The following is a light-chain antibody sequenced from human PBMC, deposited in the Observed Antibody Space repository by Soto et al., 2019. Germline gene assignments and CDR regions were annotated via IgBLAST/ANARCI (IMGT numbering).Light chain of an antibody. V-gene: IGKV1-27*01. J-gene: IGKJ1*01. CDR2: AAS. CDR1: QGIIDY. CDR3: QKYDTAPQT. Sequence: DIQMTQSPSSLSASVGDTVTITCRASQGIIDYLAWFQQRPGKDPTLLIYAASTLYTGFPSRFSGSGSGTEFTLTINSLQPEDFGTYYCQKYDTAPQTFGPGIRVTIK.